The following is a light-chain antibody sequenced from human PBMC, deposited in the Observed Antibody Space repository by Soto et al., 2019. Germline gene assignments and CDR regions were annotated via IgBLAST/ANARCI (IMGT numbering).Light chain of an antibody. J-gene: IGKJ2*01. CDR2: GAS. Sequence: EIVLTQSPGTLSLSPGERATLSCRASQSVSSSYLAWYQQKPGQAPRLLIYGASSRATGIPDRLSGSGSGTDFTLTISRLEPEDFAVYSCQQYGSSPPYTFGQGTKLEIK. CDR1: QSVSSSY. CDR3: QQYGSSPPYT. V-gene: IGKV3-20*01.